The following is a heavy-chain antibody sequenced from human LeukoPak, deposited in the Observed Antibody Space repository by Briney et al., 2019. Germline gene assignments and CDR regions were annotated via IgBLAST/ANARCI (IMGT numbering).Heavy chain of an antibody. J-gene: IGHJ4*02. CDR1: GFTFSSYS. CDR2: ISSSSSSI. Sequence: PGGTLRLSCAASGFTFSSYSMNWVRQAPGKGLEWVSYISSSSSSIYYADSVKGRFTISRDNAKNSLYLQTNSLRAEDTAVYYCAREGVEDTAMVSFDYWGQGTLVTVSS. D-gene: IGHD5-18*01. CDR3: AREGVEDTAMVSFDY. V-gene: IGHV3-48*01.